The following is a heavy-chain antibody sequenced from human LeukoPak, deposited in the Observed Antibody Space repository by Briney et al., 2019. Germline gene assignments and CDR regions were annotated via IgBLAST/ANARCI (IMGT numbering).Heavy chain of an antibody. V-gene: IGHV1-18*01. D-gene: IGHD2-15*01. CDR3: AGQRGYCSGGSCFSDAFDI. J-gene: IGHJ3*02. Sequence: ASVKVSCKTSGYTFTSYGISWVRQAPGQGLEWMGWISPYNGNTNYAQKLQGRVTMTTDTSTSTAHMELRSLRSDDTAVYYCAGQRGYCSGGSCFSDAFDIWGQGTMVTVSS. CDR1: GYTFTSYG. CDR2: ISPYNGNT.